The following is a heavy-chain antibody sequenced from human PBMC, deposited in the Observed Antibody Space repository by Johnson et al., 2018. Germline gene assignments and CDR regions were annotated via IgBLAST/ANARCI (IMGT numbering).Heavy chain of an antibody. D-gene: IGHD3-16*01. CDR2: ISWNSGSI. Sequence: VQLVESGGGLVQPGRSLRLSCAASGFTFDDYAMHWVRQAPGKGLEWVSGISWNSGSIGYADSVKGRFTISRDNAKNSLYLQMNRLRAEDTALYYCAKAPGGGLGEGAEYFQHWGQGTLVTVSS. V-gene: IGHV3-9*01. J-gene: IGHJ1*01. CDR1: GFTFDDYA. CDR3: AKAPGGGLGEGAEYFQH.